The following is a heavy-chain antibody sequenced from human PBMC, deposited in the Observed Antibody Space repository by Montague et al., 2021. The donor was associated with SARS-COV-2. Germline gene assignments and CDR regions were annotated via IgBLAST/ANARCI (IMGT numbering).Heavy chain of an antibody. CDR3: ARGQPPRITFGGIISYGLDV. CDR1: SGSIISSGYY. V-gene: IGHV4-39*07. J-gene: IGHJ6*02. Sequence: SETLSLTCSVPSGSIISSGYYWGWIRQPPGKGLEWIGEINHSGSTNYNPSLKSRVTISVDTSKNQFSLKLRSVTAADTAVYYCARGQPPRITFGGIISYGLDVWGQGTTVTVSS. CDR2: INHSGST. D-gene: IGHD3-16*02.